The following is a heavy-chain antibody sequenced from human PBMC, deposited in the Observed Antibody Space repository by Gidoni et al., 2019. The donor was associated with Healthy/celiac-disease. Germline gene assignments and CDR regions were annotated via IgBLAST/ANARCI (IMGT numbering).Heavy chain of an antibody. CDR3: AKGQILVGATPEYFQH. V-gene: IGHV3-9*01. Sequence: EVQLVESGGGLVQPGRSLRLSCPSSGVPLFDYAMHWVRQAPGKGLEWVSGISWNSGSIGYADSVKGRFTISRDNAKNSLYLQMNSLRAEDTALYYCAKGQILVGATPEYFQHWGQGTLVTVSS. D-gene: IGHD1-26*01. CDR2: ISWNSGSI. CDR1: GVPLFDYA. J-gene: IGHJ1*01.